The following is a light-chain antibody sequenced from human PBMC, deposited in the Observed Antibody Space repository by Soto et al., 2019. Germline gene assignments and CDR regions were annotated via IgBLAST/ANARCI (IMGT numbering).Light chain of an antibody. CDR3: QQSYSTTVT. CDR1: QSISSY. CDR2: AAS. Sequence: DIQMTQSPSSLSASVGDRVTITCRASQSISSYLNWYQQKPGTAPKLLIYAASSLQSGVPSRFSGSGSGTDFTLTISSLQPEDFATYYCQQSYSTTVTFGQGTKVEIK. J-gene: IGKJ1*01. V-gene: IGKV1-39*01.